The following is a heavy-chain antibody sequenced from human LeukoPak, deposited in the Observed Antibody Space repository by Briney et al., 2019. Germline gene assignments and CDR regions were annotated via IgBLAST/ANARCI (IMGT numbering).Heavy chain of an antibody. J-gene: IGHJ4*02. CDR2: IYYSGST. V-gene: IGHV4-59*01. Sequence: PSETLSLTCTASGGSISSYYWSWIRQPPGKGLEWIGYIYYSGSTNYNPSHKSRVTISVDTSKNQFSLKLSSVTAADTAVYYCARVDSSGWYYFDYWGEGTLVTVSS. CDR3: ARVDSSGWYYFDY. D-gene: IGHD6-19*01. CDR1: GGSISSYY.